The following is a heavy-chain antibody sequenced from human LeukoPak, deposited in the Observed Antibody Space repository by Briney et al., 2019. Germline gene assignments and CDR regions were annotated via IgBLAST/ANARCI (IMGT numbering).Heavy chain of an antibody. V-gene: IGHV3-7*01. Sequence: GGSLRLSCAASGFTFSTYWMSWVRQAPGKGLEWVANINQHGSEKYYVDSVKGRFTISRDNAKNSLYLQMNSQRAEDTAVYYCARGNYDFWSAYSYYYYYYMDVWGKGTTVTVSS. CDR3: ARGNYDFWSAYSYYYYYYMDV. J-gene: IGHJ6*03. CDR2: INQHGSEK. D-gene: IGHD3-3*01. CDR1: GFTFSTYW.